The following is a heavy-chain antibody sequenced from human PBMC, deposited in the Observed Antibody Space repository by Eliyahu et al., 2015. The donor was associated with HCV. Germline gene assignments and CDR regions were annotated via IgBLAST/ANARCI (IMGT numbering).Heavy chain of an antibody. CDR1: XFTFSSYG. Sequence: QVQLVESGGGVVQPGRSLXLSCXXXXFTFSSYGMPWGRQAPGKGLGWVAVMSYDGSNKYYVDSVKGRFTISRDDSKNTLYLQMNSLRVEDTAVYFCARGDEQWLTYFDSWGQGALVTVSS. CDR3: ARGDEQWLTYFDS. V-gene: IGHV3-30*03. CDR2: MSYDGSNK. D-gene: IGHD6-19*01. J-gene: IGHJ4*02.